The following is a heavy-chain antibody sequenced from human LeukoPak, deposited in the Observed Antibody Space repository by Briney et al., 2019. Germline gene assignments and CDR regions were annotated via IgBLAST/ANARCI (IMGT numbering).Heavy chain of an antibody. CDR2: IYTSGST. Sequence: SETLSLTCTASGGSISSYYWSWIRQPAGKGLEWIGRIYTSGSTNYNPSLKSRVTMSVDTSKNQFSLKLSSVTAADTAVYYCARETPITIFGVVIIGGYDNWFDPWGQGTLVTVSS. CDR3: ARETPITIFGVVIIGGYDNWFDP. D-gene: IGHD3-3*01. V-gene: IGHV4-4*07. CDR1: GGSISSYY. J-gene: IGHJ5*02.